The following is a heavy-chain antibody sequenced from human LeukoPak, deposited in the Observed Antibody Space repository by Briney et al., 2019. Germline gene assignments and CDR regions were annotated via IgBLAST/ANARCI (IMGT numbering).Heavy chain of an antibody. D-gene: IGHD3-9*01. CDR3: ARSLFDSYFDY. Sequence: GGSLRLSCAASGFTFDDYGMSWVRQAPGKGLEWVSGINWNGGSTGYADSVKGRFTISRDNAKNPLYLQMNSLRAEDTALYYCARSLFDSYFDYWGQGTLVTVSS. V-gene: IGHV3-20*04. CDR2: INWNGGST. J-gene: IGHJ4*02. CDR1: GFTFDDYG.